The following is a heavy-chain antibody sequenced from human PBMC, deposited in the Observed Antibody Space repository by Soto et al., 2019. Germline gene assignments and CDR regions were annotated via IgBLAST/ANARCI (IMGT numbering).Heavy chain of an antibody. V-gene: IGHV3-33*01. CDR2: IYYDGSNR. CDR3: ARVFCTNGVCYYFFDY. J-gene: IGHJ4*01. D-gene: IGHD2-8*01. Sequence: QVQLVESGGGVVQPGGSLRLSCAASGFTFGTHAMHWVRQAAGKGLEWVAVIYYDGSNRYYGDAVKGRFTISRDNSKSTLYLQMSSLRADDTAVYYCARVFCTNGVCYYFFDYWGHGTLVTVSS. CDR1: GFTFGTHA.